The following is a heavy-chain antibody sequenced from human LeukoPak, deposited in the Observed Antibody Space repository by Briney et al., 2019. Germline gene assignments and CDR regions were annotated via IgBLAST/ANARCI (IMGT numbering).Heavy chain of an antibody. J-gene: IGHJ4*02. V-gene: IGHV1-46*01. D-gene: IGHD4-11*01. Sequence: ASVKVSCKASGYTLASYYMHWVRQAPGQGLEWMAIIDPSGSSTSFAQKFQGRVTMTRDTSTSTVYMELSSLRSEDTAVYYCARVFSNYEREVFDYWGQGTLVTVSS. CDR2: IDPSGSST. CDR1: GYTLASYY. CDR3: ARVFSNYEREVFDY.